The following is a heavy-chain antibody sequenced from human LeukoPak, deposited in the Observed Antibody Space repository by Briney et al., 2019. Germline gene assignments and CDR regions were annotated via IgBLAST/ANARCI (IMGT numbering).Heavy chain of an antibody. D-gene: IGHD6-13*01. J-gene: IGHJ4*02. CDR3: ARAGSYSSSWYYFDY. Sequence: GGSLRLSCAASGFTFSSYSMNWVRQTPGKGLEWVSSISSSSNYIYYADSVKGRFTISRDNAKNSLYLQMNSLRAEDTAVYYCARAGSYSSSWYYFDYWGQGTLVTVSS. CDR2: ISSSSNYI. V-gene: IGHV3-21*01. CDR1: GFTFSSYS.